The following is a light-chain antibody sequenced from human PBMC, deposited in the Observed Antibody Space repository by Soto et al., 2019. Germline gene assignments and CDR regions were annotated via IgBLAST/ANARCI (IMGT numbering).Light chain of an antibody. CDR3: QQYNSYSWT. CDR2: KAS. Sequence: DIQMTQSPSTLSASVGDRVTITCRASQTIGTWLAWYQQKQGKAPKLLIYKASTLESGVPSRFNGSGSGTEFTLTISGLQPDDFATYYCQQYNSYSWTFGQGTKVEIK. V-gene: IGKV1-5*03. J-gene: IGKJ1*01. CDR1: QTIGTW.